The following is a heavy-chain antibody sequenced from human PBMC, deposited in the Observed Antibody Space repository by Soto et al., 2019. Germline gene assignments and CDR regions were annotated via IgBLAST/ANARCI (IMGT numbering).Heavy chain of an antibody. CDR1: GGSIRGYY. V-gene: IGHV4-34*01. J-gene: IGHJ3*02. Sequence: SETLSLTCGVYGGSIRGYYWSWIRQSPGKGLEWIGDINDNGGTNYNPSLKSRVTISVDTSKNQFSLKLSSVTAADTAVYYCARVPVTTVSRGAFDIWGQGTMVTVSS. D-gene: IGHD4-17*01. CDR2: INDNGGT. CDR3: ARVPVTTVSRGAFDI.